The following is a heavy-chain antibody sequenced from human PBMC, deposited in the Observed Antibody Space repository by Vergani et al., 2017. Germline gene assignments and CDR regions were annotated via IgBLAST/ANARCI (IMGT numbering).Heavy chain of an antibody. V-gene: IGHV5-51*01. CDR2: IYPGDSDT. CDR3: ARDPEQVVVIAYDY. D-gene: IGHD2-21*01. J-gene: IGHJ4*02. CDR1: GYSFTSYW. Sequence: EVQLVPSGAEVKTPGESLKISCKGSGYSFTSYWIGWVRQMPGKGLEWMGIIYPGDSDTRYSPSFQGQVTISADTSISTAYMELSRLRSDDTAVYYCARDPEQVVVIAYDYWGQGTLVTVSS.